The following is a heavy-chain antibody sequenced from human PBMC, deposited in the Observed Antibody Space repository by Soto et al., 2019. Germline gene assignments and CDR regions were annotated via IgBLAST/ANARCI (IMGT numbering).Heavy chain of an antibody. CDR2: ISGDSGRT. J-gene: IGHJ2*01. CDR1: GLTFGNYA. D-gene: IGHD2-21*02. Sequence: EVQLLESGGGSVQPGGSVRLSCAASGLTFGNYAMSWVRQAPGKGLEWVSAISGDSGRTYYADSVKGRFTISRDNSKNTVYLQMNTLRAEDTAVYYCAVTPNCGRDCSAASYWYFDIWGRGTLVTVSS. CDR3: AVTPNCGRDCSAASYWYFDI. V-gene: IGHV3-23*01.